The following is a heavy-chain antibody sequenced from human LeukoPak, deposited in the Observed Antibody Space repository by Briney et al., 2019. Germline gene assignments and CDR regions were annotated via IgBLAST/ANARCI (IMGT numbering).Heavy chain of an antibody. V-gene: IGHV1-2*02. J-gene: IGHJ4*02. CDR3: ARAAAGWLPDY. CDR2: INPNSGGT. Sequence: ASVKVSCKASGYTFTGYYMHWVRQAPGQGLEWMGWINPNSGGTNYAQKFQGRVTITADESTSTAYMELSSLRSEDTAVYYCARAAAGWLPDYWGQGTLVTVSS. CDR1: GYTFTGYY. D-gene: IGHD5-24*01.